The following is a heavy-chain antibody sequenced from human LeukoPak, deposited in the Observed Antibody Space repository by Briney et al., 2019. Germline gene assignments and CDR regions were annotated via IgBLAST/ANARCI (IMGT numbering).Heavy chain of an antibody. V-gene: IGHV3-21*06. CDR1: GFTFSDYS. CDR2: ISRSSRHV. J-gene: IGHJ1*01. CDR3: VRILMGMGATTAYLHL. Sequence: PGGSLRLSCAASGFTFSDYSMNWVRQAPGKGLEWVSSISRSSRHVYYAGSVKGRFTISRDDGKNSLYLQMNSLRAEDMAVYYCVRILMGMGATTAYLHLSGDGTLVTASP. D-gene: IGHD1-26*01.